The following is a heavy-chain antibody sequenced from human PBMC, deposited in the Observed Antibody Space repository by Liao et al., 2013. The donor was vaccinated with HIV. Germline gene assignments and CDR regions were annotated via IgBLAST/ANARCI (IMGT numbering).Heavy chain of an antibody. J-gene: IGHJ3*02. D-gene: IGHD3-16*02. Sequence: QVQLQESGPGLVKPSQTLSLTCTVSGASISSGTYYWNWIRQPAGKGLEWIGRIYTSGITNYNPSLKSRVTISVDTSKNQFSLKLNSVTAADTAMYYCALHPYEYVWGGYRYNAFDIWGQGTVVTISS. CDR3: ALHPYEYVWGGYRYNAFDI. CDR1: GASISSGTYY. V-gene: IGHV4-61*02. CDR2: IYTSGIT.